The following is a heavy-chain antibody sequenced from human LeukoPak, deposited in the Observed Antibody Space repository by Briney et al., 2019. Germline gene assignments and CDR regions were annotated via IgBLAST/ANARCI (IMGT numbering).Heavy chain of an antibody. Sequence: GGSLRLSCAASGFTFSSYGMHWVRQAPGKGLEWVAFIRYDGSNKYYADSVKGRLTISRDNSKNTLYLQMNSLRAEDTAVYYCAREFRGWYRNNWFDPWGQGTLVTVSS. CDR2: IRYDGSNK. CDR1: GFTFSSYG. J-gene: IGHJ5*02. D-gene: IGHD6-19*01. CDR3: AREFRGWYRNNWFDP. V-gene: IGHV3-30*02.